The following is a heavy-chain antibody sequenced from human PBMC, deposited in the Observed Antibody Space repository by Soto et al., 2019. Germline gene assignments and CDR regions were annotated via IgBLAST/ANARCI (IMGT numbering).Heavy chain of an antibody. CDR3: ARGQRTVAP. CDR1: GGSFSGYY. D-gene: IGHD6-19*01. Sequence: KSSETPSLTCAVYGGSFSGYYWSWIRQPPGKGLEWIGEINHSGSTNYNPSLKSRVTISVDTSKNQFSLKLSSVTAADTAVYYCARGQRTVAPWGQGTLVTVSS. J-gene: IGHJ5*02. V-gene: IGHV4-34*01. CDR2: INHSGST.